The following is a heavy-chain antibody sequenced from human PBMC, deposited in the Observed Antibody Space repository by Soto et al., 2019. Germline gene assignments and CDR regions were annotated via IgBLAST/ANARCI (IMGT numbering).Heavy chain of an antibody. V-gene: IGHV1-69*13. CDR1: GGTFGSQG. CDR2: FIAMLGTP. Sequence: SVKGSCKASGGTFGSQGIAWVRQAPGQGLEWMGGFIAMLGTPTYAKKVQGRATITADESLTSSYLELRSLRSEDTAVYFCARGAMANFDYWGQGTVVTVSS. CDR3: ARGAMANFDY. D-gene: IGHD5-18*01. J-gene: IGHJ4*02.